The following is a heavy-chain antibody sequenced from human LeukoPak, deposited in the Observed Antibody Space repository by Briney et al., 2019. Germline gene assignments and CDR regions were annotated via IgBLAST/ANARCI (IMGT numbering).Heavy chain of an antibody. V-gene: IGHV3-11*04. CDR1: GFTFSDYY. CDR3: AREVGWSSSWYYYYYYMDV. D-gene: IGHD6-13*01. Sequence: GGSLRLSCAASGFTFSDYYMNWIRQAPGKGLEWVSYISNSGSSIFYADSVKGRFTISRDNAKNSLYLQMNGLRAEDTAVYYCAREVGWSSSWYYYYYYMDVWGKGTTVTVSS. J-gene: IGHJ6*03. CDR2: ISNSGSSI.